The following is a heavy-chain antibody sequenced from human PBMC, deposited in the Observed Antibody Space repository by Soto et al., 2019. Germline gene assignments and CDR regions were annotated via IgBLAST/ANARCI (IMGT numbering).Heavy chain of an antibody. CDR2: IYYSGTT. Sequence: LSLTCTVSGGSISSHAYYWGWIRQPPGLGLEWIGTIYYSGTTFYNPSLKGRVTISVDTSKNQLSLKLSSVTAADTAVYYCARHGGGVSQIDYWGQGTLVTVSS. V-gene: IGHV4-39*01. CDR1: GGSISSHAYY. J-gene: IGHJ4*02. D-gene: IGHD3-16*01. CDR3: ARHGGGVSQIDY.